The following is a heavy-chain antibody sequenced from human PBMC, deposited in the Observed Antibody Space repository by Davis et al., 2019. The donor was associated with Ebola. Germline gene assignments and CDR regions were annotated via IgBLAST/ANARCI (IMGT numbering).Heavy chain of an antibody. D-gene: IGHD6-13*01. CDR3: ARGRVSIAAAGYFDY. J-gene: IGHJ4*02. CDR2: ISSSSSYI. Sequence: PGGSLRLSCAASGFTFSSYSMNWVRQAPGKGLEWVSSISSSSSYIYYADSVKGRFTISRDNAKNSLYLQMNSLRAEDTAVYYCARGRVSIAAAGYFDYWGQGTLVTVSS. V-gene: IGHV3-21*01. CDR1: GFTFSSYS.